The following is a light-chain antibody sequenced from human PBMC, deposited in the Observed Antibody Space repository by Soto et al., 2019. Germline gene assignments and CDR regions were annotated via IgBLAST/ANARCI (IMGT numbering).Light chain of an antibody. J-gene: IGLJ1*01. CDR2: EGS. Sequence: QSALTQPVSVSGSPGQSITISCTGTSSDVGSYNLVSWYQQHPGKAPKLMIFEGSKRPSGLSNRFSGSKSGNTASLTISGLQAEDEADYYCCSYASSSTPFVFGTGTKITVL. CDR1: SSDVGSYNL. CDR3: CSYASSSTPFV. V-gene: IGLV2-23*01.